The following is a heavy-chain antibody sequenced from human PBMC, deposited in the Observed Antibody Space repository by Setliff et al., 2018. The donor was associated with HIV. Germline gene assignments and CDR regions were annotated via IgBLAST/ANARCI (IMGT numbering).Heavy chain of an antibody. Sequence: PGGSLRLSCAASGFTFSSYRMNWVRQAPGKGLEWVSSISSSSTSIYYADSVKGRFTISRDNAKNSLYLQMNSLRAEDTALYYCARDGYDYWGQGTLVTVSS. CDR2: ISSSSTSI. V-gene: IGHV3-21*04. J-gene: IGHJ4*02. CDR3: ARDGYDY. D-gene: IGHD6-13*01. CDR1: GFTFSSYR.